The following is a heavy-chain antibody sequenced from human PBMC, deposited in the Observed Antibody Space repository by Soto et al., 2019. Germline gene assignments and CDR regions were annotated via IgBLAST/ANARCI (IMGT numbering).Heavy chain of an antibody. CDR1: GYTFTSYG. CDR2: ISAYNGNT. V-gene: IGHV1-18*01. Sequence: QVQLVQSGAEVKKPGASVKVSCKASGYTFTSYGISWVRQAPGQGLEWMGWISAYNGNTNYAQKLQGRVTMTTDTTTRTAYMEMRSLRSDDTAVYYCARFMRYYYDSSGYYASDWGQGTLVTVSS. D-gene: IGHD3-22*01. J-gene: IGHJ4*02. CDR3: ARFMRYYYDSSGYYASD.